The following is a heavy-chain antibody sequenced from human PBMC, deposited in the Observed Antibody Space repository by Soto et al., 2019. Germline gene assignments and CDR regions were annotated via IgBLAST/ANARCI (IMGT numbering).Heavy chain of an antibody. CDR2: VIPILGMA. Sequence: QVQLVQSGAEVKKPGSSVKVSCEASGGTFSSYSFSWVRQAPGQGLEWMGRVIPILGMANYAQKFQGRVTIPAAKSTSTVYMGMSSRRSEDTAVYYCARGGAVVVPGAVDRHNWFDPWGQGTLVTVSS. D-gene: IGHD2-2*01. J-gene: IGHJ5*02. CDR1: GGTFSSYS. V-gene: IGHV1-69*02. CDR3: ARGGAVVVPGAVDRHNWFDP.